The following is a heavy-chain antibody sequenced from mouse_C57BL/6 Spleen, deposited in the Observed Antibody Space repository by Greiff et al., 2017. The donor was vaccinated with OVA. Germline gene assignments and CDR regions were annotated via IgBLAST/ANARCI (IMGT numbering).Heavy chain of an antibody. J-gene: IGHJ2*01. CDR1: GYTFTSYW. Sequence: QVQLQQSGAELVRPGTSVKLSCKASGYTFTSYWMHWVKQRPGQGLEWIGVIDPSDSYTNYNQKFKGQATLTVDTSSSTAYMQLSSLTSEDSAVYYCARRAHSYYFDYWGQGTTLTVSS. D-gene: IGHD3-1*01. V-gene: IGHV1-59*01. CDR2: IDPSDSYT. CDR3: ARRAHSYYFDY.